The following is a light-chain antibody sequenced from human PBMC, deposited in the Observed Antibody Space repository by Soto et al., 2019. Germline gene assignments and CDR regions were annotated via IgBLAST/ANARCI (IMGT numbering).Light chain of an antibody. CDR1: SSDVGGYHY. CDR3: SSYTSSSTYVI. CDR2: DVT. J-gene: IGLJ2*01. V-gene: IGLV2-14*01. Sequence: QSVLTQPASVSESPGQSITISCTGTSSDVGGYHYVSWYQQHPGKAPKLMIYDVTNRPSGVSYRFSGSRSGNTASLTISGLQGEDEAVYYCSSYTSSSTYVIFGGGTKLTVL.